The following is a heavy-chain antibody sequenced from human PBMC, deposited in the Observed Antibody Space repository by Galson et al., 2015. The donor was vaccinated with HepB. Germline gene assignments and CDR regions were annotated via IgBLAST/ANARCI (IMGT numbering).Heavy chain of an antibody. CDR2: IKGGGEI. Sequence: SLRLSCAASGFTFSSYTMTWVRQAPGKGLEWVSGIKGGGEIHHADSVKGRFTISRDNSKNTLYLQMNSLRAEDTAVYHCAKTDSTYMRRAWESWGRGTMVAGSS. J-gene: IGHJ3*01. CDR3: AKTDSTYMRRAWES. V-gene: IGHV3-23*01. D-gene: IGHD2/OR15-2a*01. CDR1: GFTFSSYT.